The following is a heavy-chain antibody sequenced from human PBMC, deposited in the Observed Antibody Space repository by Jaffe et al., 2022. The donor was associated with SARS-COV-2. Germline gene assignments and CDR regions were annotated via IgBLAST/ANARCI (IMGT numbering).Heavy chain of an antibody. V-gene: IGHV3-33*01. CDR3: GRLTNKWIDY. Sequence: QVQLVESGGGVVQPGRSLRLSCAASGFTFSNNGMHWVRQAPGKGLEWVALIWYDGSNKYYADSVKGRFTISRDNSKNTLYLEMNSLRAEDTAVYHCGRLTNKWIDYWGQGTLVTVSS. CDR1: GFTFSNNG. J-gene: IGHJ4*01. D-gene: IGHD1-26*01. CDR2: IWYDGSNK.